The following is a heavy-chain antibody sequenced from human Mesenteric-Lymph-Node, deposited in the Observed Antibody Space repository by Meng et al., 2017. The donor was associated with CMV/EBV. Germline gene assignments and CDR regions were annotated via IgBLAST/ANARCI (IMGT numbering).Heavy chain of an antibody. CDR2: IRNKPNRYTT. CDR1: GFTFSDPY. Sequence: CLVSGFTFSDPYMDWVRQAPGRGLEWVSRIRNKPNRYTTEYAASVKGRFIVSRDDSKNLLHLQMNSLKTEDTAIYYCTRAYPLGDYFDHWGQGTLVTVS. J-gene: IGHJ4*02. CDR3: TRAYPLGDYFDH. D-gene: IGHD3-16*01. V-gene: IGHV3-72*01.